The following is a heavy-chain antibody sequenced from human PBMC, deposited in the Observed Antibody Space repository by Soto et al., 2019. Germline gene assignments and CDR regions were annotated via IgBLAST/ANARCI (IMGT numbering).Heavy chain of an antibody. CDR1: GGSISSGDYY. CDR2: IYYSGST. CDR3: ARENYEEYYFDY. D-gene: IGHD1-7*01. V-gene: IGHV4-30-4*01. Sequence: PSETLSLTCTVSGGSISSGDYYWSWIRQPPGKGLEWIGYIYYSGSTYYNPSLKSRVTISVDTSKNQFSLKLSSVTAADTAVYYCARENYEEYYFDYWGQGTLVTVSS. J-gene: IGHJ4*02.